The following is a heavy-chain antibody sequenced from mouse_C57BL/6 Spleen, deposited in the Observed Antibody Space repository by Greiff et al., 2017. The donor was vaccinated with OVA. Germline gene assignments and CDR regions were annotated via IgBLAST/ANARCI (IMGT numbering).Heavy chain of an antibody. CDR2: INPGSGGT. J-gene: IGHJ4*01. D-gene: IGHD2-13*01. CDR3: ARSDDFRAMDY. CDR1: GYAFTNSL. Sequence: QVHVMQSGAELVRPGTSVKVSCTASGYAFTNSLIEWVQQWPGQGLEWIGVINPGSGGTDYNEKFKGKATLTADKSSSDADMQLSSRTAEDSAVYFCARSDDFRAMDYWGKGTSVTVSS. V-gene: IGHV1-54*01.